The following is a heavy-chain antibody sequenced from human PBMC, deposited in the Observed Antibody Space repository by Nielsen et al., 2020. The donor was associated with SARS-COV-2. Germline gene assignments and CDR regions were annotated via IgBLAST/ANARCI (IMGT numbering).Heavy chain of an antibody. Sequence: SETLSLTCAVSGGSISSSNWRRWVRQPPGKGLEWIGEIYHSGSTNYNPPLKSRVTISVDKSKNQFSLKLSSVTAADTAVYYCASVLTGYYSGVFDIWGQGTMVTVSS. D-gene: IGHD3-9*01. CDR3: ASVLTGYYSGVFDI. J-gene: IGHJ3*02. CDR2: IYHSGST. CDR1: GGSISSSNW. V-gene: IGHV4-4*02.